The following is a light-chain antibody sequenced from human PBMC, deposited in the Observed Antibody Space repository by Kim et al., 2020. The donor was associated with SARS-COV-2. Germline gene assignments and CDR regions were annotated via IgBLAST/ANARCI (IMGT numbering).Light chain of an antibody. J-gene: IGLJ3*02. CDR2: GNY. Sequence: QSVLTQPPSVSGAPGQRVTISCTGSSSNIGAGYDVHWYQQVPGTAPKLLITGNYIRPSGVPDRSSGSKSGTSASLAITGLQAEDEADYYCQSYDSSLSGMVFGGGTQLTVL. CDR1: SSNIGAGYD. CDR3: QSYDSSLSGMV. V-gene: IGLV1-40*01.